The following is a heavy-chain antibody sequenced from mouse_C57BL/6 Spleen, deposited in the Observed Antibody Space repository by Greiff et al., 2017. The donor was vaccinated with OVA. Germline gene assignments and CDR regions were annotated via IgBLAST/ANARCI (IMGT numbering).Heavy chain of an antibody. CDR3: ASLYSNYVFDY. CDR1: GYTFTSYW. D-gene: IGHD2-5*01. J-gene: IGHJ2*01. Sequence: QVQLKESGAELAKPGASVKLSCKASGYTFTSYWMHWVKQRPGQGLEWIGYINPSSGYTKYNQKFKDKATLTADKSSSTAYMQLSSLTYEDSAVYYCASLYSNYVFDYWGQGTTLTVSS. V-gene: IGHV1-7*01. CDR2: INPSSGYT.